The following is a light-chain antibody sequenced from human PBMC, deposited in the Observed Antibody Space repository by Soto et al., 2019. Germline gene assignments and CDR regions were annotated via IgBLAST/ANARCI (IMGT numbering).Light chain of an antibody. CDR3: HQYSSSPRT. CDR2: DAS. CDR1: QSVSSNY. J-gene: IGKJ1*01. Sequence: EIVLTQSPATLSLSPGXRAALSCGASQSVSSNYLAWYQQKPGLAPRLLIYDASRRATGIPDRFSGSGSETDFTLTITRLEPEDFAVYYCHQYSSSPRTFGQGTKVDIK. V-gene: IGKV3D-20*01.